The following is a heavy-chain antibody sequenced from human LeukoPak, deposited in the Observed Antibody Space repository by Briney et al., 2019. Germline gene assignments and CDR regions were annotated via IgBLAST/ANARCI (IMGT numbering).Heavy chain of an antibody. Sequence: GGSLRLSCAASGFTFSSSAMSWVRQAPGQGLEWVTTISGSGDTAYYADSVKGRFTISRDNSDSKLYLQMNSLRAEDTAIYYCAKDPYCTSMSCHYYFDYWGQGTLVPVSS. J-gene: IGHJ4*02. CDR2: ISGSGDTA. CDR1: GFTFSSSA. CDR3: AKDPYCTSMSCHYYFDY. D-gene: IGHD2-8*01. V-gene: IGHV3-23*01.